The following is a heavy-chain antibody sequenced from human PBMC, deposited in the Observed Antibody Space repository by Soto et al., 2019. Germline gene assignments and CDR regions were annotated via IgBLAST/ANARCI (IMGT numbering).Heavy chain of an antibody. J-gene: IGHJ5*02. CDR1: GGSISSYY. V-gene: IGHV4-4*07. D-gene: IGHD2-2*02. CDR2: IYTSGST. CDR3: ARESGYCSSTSCYRFYWFDP. Sequence: SETLSLTCTVSGGSISSYYWSWIRQPAGKGLEWVGRIYTSGSTNYNPSLKSRVTMSVDTSKNQFSLKLSSVTAADTAVYYCARESGYCSSTSCYRFYWFDPWGQGTLVTVSS.